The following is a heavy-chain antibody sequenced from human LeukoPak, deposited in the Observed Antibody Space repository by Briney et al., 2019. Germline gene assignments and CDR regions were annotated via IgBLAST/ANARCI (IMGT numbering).Heavy chain of an antibody. CDR2: IYTSGST. D-gene: IGHD3-9*01. Sequence: SETLSLTCTVSGGSISSGSYYWSWIRQPAGTGLEWIGRIYTSGSTNYNPSLKSRVTISVDTSKNQFSLKLGSVTAADTAVYYCARDGWNYDILTGYKYYFDYWGQGTLVTVSS. J-gene: IGHJ4*02. CDR1: GGSISSGSYY. CDR3: ARDGWNYDILTGYKYYFDY. V-gene: IGHV4-61*02.